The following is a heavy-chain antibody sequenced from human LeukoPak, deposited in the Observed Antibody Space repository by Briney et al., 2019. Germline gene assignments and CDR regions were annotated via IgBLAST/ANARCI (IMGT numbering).Heavy chain of an antibody. D-gene: IGHD3-3*01. J-gene: IGHJ6*02. CDR3: ARDLKYDFWSGYGYGMDV. V-gene: IGHV3-30*03. Sequence: GGSLRLSCAASGFTFSSYGMHWVRQAPGKGLEWVAVISYDGSNRHYADSVKGRFTISRDNAKNSLYLQMNSLRAEDTAVYYCARDLKYDFWSGYGYGMDVWGQGTTVTVSS. CDR1: GFTFSSYG. CDR2: ISYDGSNR.